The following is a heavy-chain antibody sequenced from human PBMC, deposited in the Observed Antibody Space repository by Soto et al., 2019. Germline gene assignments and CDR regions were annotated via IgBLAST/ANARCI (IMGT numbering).Heavy chain of an antibody. CDR2: ISHDGSNN. V-gene: IGHV3-30*04. D-gene: IGHD3-22*01. J-gene: IGHJ6*02. CDR1: GFTFSTYA. CDR3: ARDRIPSGYYVHYYSGMEA. Sequence: SLILSCAASGFTFSTYAMHWVLQAPGKGLEWVSFISHDGSNNYSADSVKGRFTISRDNSKNTLYLQMNSLRAEDTAVYYCARDRIPSGYYVHYYSGMEAWGQGTTVNVSS.